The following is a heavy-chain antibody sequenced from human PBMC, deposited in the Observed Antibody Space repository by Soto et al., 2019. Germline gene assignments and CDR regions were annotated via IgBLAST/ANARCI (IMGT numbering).Heavy chain of an antibody. J-gene: IGHJ4*02. V-gene: IGHV3-15*01. Sequence: GGSLRLSCAASGFTFTSALMTWVRQAPGKGLEWVGRVKSKTDGGTTDYAAPVKGRFTISRDDSEKTLYLQMNSLKTEDTAVYYCTTGSTGRDYWGQGTLVTVSS. D-gene: IGHD3-10*01. CDR3: TTGSTGRDY. CDR2: VKSKTDGGTT. CDR1: GFTFTSAL.